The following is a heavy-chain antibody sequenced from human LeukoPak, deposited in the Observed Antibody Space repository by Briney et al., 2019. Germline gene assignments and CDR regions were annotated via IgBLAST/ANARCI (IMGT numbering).Heavy chain of an antibody. CDR1: GYTFTGYY. D-gene: IGHD3-16*01. CDR2: INPNSGGT. CDR3: AAGVLHGGGIWFDP. J-gene: IGHJ5*02. Sequence: ASVKVSCKTSGYTFTGYYMHWLRQAPGQGLEWMGRINPNSGGTYYARKFQGRVTMTRDTSISTSYMELTSLKSDDTAVYYCAAGVLHGGGIWFDPWGQGTLVTVSS. V-gene: IGHV1-2*06.